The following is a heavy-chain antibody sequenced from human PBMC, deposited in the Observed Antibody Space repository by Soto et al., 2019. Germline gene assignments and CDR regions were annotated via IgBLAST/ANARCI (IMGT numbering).Heavy chain of an antibody. D-gene: IGHD6-25*01. V-gene: IGHV3-23*01. CDR1: GFTFSSYA. J-gene: IGHJ4*02. Sequence: PGGSLRLSCAASGFTFSSYAMSWVRQAPGKGLEWVSAISGSGGSTYYADSVKGRFTISRDNSKNTLYLQMNSLRAEDTAVYYCAKAKGRRDGYNLFDYWGQGTLVTVSS. CDR2: ISGSGGST. CDR3: AKAKGRRDGYNLFDY.